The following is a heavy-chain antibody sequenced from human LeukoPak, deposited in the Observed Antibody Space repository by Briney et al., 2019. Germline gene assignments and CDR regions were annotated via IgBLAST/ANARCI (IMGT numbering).Heavy chain of an antibody. Sequence: GESLRLSCAASGFTFSSYAMSWVRQAPGKGLEWVSGINTSGGSTAYADSVKGRFTISRDNPRNTLYMQMNSLRAEDTALYYCAIMHPYFDGNGYWVQWGQGTLVTVSS. V-gene: IGHV3-23*01. J-gene: IGHJ4*02. CDR3: AIMHPYFDGNGYWVQ. CDR2: INTSGGST. CDR1: GFTFSSYA. D-gene: IGHD3-22*01.